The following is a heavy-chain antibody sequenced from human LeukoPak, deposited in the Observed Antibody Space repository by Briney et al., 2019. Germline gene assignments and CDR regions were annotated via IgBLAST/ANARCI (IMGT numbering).Heavy chain of an antibody. CDR1: GGTFSSYA. CDR2: IIPIFGTA. J-gene: IGHJ3*02. V-gene: IGHV1-69*13. Sequence: SVKVSCKASGGTFSSYAISWVRQAPGQGLEWMGGIIPIFGTANYAQKFQGRVTITADESTSTAYMELSSLRSEDTAVYYCARDTRFGSNWNDEDSAFDIWGQGTMVTVSS. CDR3: ARDTRFGSNWNDEDSAFDI. D-gene: IGHD1-1*01.